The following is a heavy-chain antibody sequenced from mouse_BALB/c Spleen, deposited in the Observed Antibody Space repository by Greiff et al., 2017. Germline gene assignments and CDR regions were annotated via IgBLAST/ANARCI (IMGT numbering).Heavy chain of an antibody. V-gene: IGHV5-17*02. Sequence: EVKLVESGGGLVQPGGSRKLSCAASGFTFSSFGMHWVRQAPEKGLEWVAYISSGSSTIYYADTVKGRFTISRDNPKNTLFLQMTSLRSEDTAMYYCARSYYYGRGAMDYWGQGTSVTVSS. J-gene: IGHJ4*01. CDR2: ISSGSSTI. CDR1: GFTFSSFG. D-gene: IGHD1-1*01. CDR3: ARSYYYGRGAMDY.